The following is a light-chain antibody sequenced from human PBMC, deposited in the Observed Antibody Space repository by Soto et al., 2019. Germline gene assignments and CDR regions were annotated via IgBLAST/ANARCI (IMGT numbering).Light chain of an antibody. V-gene: IGLV7-46*01. CDR3: LLHYSGGRRV. CDR1: NGAVTSDHY. CDR2: DTT. Sequence: QAVVTQEPSVTVSPGGTVTLTCGSSNGAVTSDHYPYWFQQQPGQVPRALIFDTTNTHSWTPARFSGSLLGDKAALTLSCAQPEDESDCYCLLHYSGGRRVFGGGTKLTVL. J-gene: IGLJ3*02.